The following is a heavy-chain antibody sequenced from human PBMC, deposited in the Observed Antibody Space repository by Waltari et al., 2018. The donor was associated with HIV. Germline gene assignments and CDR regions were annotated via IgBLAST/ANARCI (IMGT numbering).Heavy chain of an antibody. J-gene: IGHJ6*02. D-gene: IGHD1-1*01. CDR3: VRGPNWQLGGLDV. CDR2: VKYEGQV. Sequence: QVQLEQWGAGLVKPSETLSVTSAVYNTSFDPSYYWTWVRQAPGKGLEGDGEVKYEGQVFYIPSLQSRVSASLDASKRQFSLRLTSATAADTAVYFCVRGPNWQLGGLDVWGRGTT. CDR1: NTSFDPSY. V-gene: IGHV4-34*01.